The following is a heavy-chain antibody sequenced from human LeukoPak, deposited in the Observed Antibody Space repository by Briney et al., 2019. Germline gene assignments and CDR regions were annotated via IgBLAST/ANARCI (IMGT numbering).Heavy chain of an antibody. CDR2: ISSNGGSK. CDR1: GFTFSSYA. D-gene: IGHD2-21*02. J-gene: IGHJ2*01. Sequence: PGGSLRLSCAASGFTFSSYAMHWVRQAPGKGLEYVSAISSNGGSKYYANSVKGRFTISRDNSKNTLYLQMGSLRAEDMAVYYCARRPTYCGGDCYEPSEWYFDLWGRGTLVTVSS. CDR3: ARRPTYCGGDCYEPSEWYFDL. V-gene: IGHV3-64*01.